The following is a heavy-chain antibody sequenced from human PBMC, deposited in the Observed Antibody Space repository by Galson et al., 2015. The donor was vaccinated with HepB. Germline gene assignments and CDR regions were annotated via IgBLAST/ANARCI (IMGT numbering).Heavy chain of an antibody. D-gene: IGHD1-26*01. J-gene: IGHJ6*02. V-gene: IGHV3-23*01. CDR3: AAGLHSGSPLHHFYYYYYGMDV. Sequence: SLRLSCAASGFTFSSYAISWVRQAPGKGLEWVSAISGSGGSTYYADSVKGRFTISRDNSKNTLYLQMNSLRAEDTAVYYCAAGLHSGSPLHHFYYYYYGMDVWGQGTTVTVSS. CDR1: GFTFSSYA. CDR2: ISGSGGST.